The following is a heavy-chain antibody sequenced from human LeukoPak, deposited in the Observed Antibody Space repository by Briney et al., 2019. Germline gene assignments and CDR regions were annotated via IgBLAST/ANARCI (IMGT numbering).Heavy chain of an antibody. CDR3: ARAPRPDDIDI. CDR1: GFTFSSYG. D-gene: IGHD3-9*01. J-gene: IGHJ3*02. V-gene: IGHV3-33*01. Sequence: GGSLRLSCAASGFTFSSYGMHWVRQAPGKGLEWVAVIWYDGSNKHYADSVKGRFTISRDNSKNTLYLQMNSLRAEDTAVYYCARAPRPDDIDIWGQGTMVTVSS. CDR2: IWYDGSNK.